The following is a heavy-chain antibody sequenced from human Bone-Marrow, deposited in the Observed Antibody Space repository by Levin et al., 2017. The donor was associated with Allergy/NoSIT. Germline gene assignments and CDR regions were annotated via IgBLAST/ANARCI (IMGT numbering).Heavy chain of an antibody. CDR3: ARDLTIFAGMDV. D-gene: IGHD3-3*01. CDR2: INNSGTT. CDR1: DGSISSRSYS. Sequence: SETLSLTCTVSDGSISSRSYSWGCIRQAPGKGLEWIATINNSGTTFYNPSLKSRATISIDTSNNQFSLKLNSVTAADTAVYFCARDLTIFAGMDVWGQGTTITVSS. V-gene: IGHV4-39*07. J-gene: IGHJ6*02.